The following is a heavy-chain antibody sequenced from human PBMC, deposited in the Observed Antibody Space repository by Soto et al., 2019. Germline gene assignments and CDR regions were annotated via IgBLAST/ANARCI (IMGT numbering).Heavy chain of an antibody. CDR2: IYYSGST. CDR3: ARGKRDYVFPIDY. Sequence: PSETLSLTCTVSGGSISSSSYYWGWIRQPPGKGLEWIGSIYYSGSTYYNPSLKSRVTISVDTSKNQFSLKLSSVTAADTAVYHCARGKRDYVFPIDYWGQGTLVTVSS. D-gene: IGHD4-17*01. J-gene: IGHJ4*02. CDR1: GGSISSSSYY. V-gene: IGHV4-39*01.